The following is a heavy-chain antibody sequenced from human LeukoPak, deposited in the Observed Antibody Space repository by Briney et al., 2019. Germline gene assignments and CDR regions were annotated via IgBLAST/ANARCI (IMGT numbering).Heavy chain of an antibody. Sequence: SETLSLTCTVSGASITSSIYYWGWIRQPPGKGLEWIGSLYYSGSTYYNPSLKSRVTISVDTSKNQFSLKLSSVTAADTAVYYCARGVKWNLLQFDLWGQGTMVTVSS. CDR3: ARGVKWNLLQFDL. CDR2: LYYSGST. D-gene: IGHD1-7*01. CDR1: GASITSSIYY. V-gene: IGHV4-39*01. J-gene: IGHJ3*01.